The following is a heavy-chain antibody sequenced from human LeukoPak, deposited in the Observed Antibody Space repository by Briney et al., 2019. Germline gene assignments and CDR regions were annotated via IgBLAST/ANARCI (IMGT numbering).Heavy chain of an antibody. CDR2: ISSSSSYI. V-gene: IGHV3-21*01. CDR1: GFTFSSYS. Sequence: PGGSLRLSCAASGFTFSSYSMNWVRQAPGKGLEWVSSISSSSSYIYYADSVKGRFTIPRDNAKNSLYLQMNSLRAEDTAVYYCARDLVVVPAAYYYYYGMDVWGQGTTVTVSS. CDR3: ARDLVVVPAAYYYYYGMDV. D-gene: IGHD2-2*01. J-gene: IGHJ6*02.